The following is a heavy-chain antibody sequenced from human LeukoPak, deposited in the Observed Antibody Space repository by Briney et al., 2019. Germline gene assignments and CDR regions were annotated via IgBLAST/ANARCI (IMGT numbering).Heavy chain of an antibody. D-gene: IGHD2-21*02. J-gene: IGHJ4*01. Sequence: PGGSLRLSCAASGFTFSSYTMTWVRQAPGKGLEWVSGITGSSDSTYYADSVKGRFTVSRDNSRNTLFLQMNSLRAEDTAVYYCAKKTSYCAGDCYSYYFDYWGHGTLVTVSS. CDR1: GFTFSSYT. CDR3: AKKTSYCAGDCYSYYFDY. CDR2: ITGSSDST. V-gene: IGHV3-23*01.